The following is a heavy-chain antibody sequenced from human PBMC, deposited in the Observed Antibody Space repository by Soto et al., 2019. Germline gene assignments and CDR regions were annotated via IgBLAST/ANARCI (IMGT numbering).Heavy chain of an antibody. CDR1: GYTFTSYD. CDR3: ARGVSSSWYGITYYYYGMDV. CDR2: MNPNSGNT. J-gene: IGHJ6*02. D-gene: IGHD6-13*01. V-gene: IGHV1-8*01. Sequence: ASVKVSCKASGYTFTSYDINWVRQATGQGLEWMGWMNPNSGNTGYAQKFQGRVTMTRNTSISTAYMELNSLRSEDTAVYYCARGVSSSWYGITYYYYGMDVWGQGTTVTVSS.